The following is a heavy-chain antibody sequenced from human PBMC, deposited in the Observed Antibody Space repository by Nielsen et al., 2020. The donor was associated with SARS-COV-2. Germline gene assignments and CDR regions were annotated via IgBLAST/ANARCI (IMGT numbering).Heavy chain of an antibody. D-gene: IGHD1-7*01. V-gene: IGHV3-7*03. CDR1: GFTFSSYW. CDR3: TTPKNWNSFRDDAFDI. Sequence: GESLKISCAASGFTFSSYWMSWVRQAPGKGLEWVANIKQDGSEKYYVDSVKGRFTISRDNAKNSLYLQMNSLRAEDTAVYYCTTPKNWNSFRDDAFDIWGQGTMVTVSS. CDR2: IKQDGSEK. J-gene: IGHJ3*02.